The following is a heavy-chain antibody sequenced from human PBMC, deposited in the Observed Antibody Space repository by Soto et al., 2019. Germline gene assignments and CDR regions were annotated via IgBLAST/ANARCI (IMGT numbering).Heavy chain of an antibody. D-gene: IGHD7-27*01. V-gene: IGHV4-34*01. Sequence: SETLSLTCAVYGGSFSGYYWSWIRQPPGKGLEWIGEINHSGSTNYNPPLKSRVTISVDTSKNQFSLKLSSVTAADTAVYYCARGQSSWGLNWFDPWGQGTLVTVSS. J-gene: IGHJ5*02. CDR3: ARGQSSWGLNWFDP. CDR1: GGSFSGYY. CDR2: INHSGST.